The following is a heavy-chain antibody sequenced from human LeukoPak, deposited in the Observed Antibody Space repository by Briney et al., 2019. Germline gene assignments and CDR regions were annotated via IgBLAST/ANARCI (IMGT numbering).Heavy chain of an antibody. CDR1: GLTFSGYD. CDR2: IRYDGSRE. CDR3: VRGQTWEENYFDS. D-gene: IGHD1-26*01. J-gene: IGHJ4*02. V-gene: IGHV3-30*02. Sequence: GGSLRLSCAASGLTFSGYDMDWVRQAPGKGLEWVSFIRYDGSREFYADSVEGRFTISRENAKNSLYLQMNSLRAGDTAMYYCVRGQTWEENYFDSWGQGTLVTVSS.